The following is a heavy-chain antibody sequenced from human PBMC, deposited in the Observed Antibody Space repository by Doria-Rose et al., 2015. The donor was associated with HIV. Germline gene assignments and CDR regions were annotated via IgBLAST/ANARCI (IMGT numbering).Heavy chain of an antibody. CDR3: AREAGTADWFDP. J-gene: IGHJ5*02. D-gene: IGHD2-21*02. CDR2: INPRGGST. CDR1: FTNNY. Sequence: FTNNYMHWVRQAPGQGLEWMGIINPRGGSTSYAQKFQGRVTMTRDTSTSTVYMELRSLRSEDTAMYYCAREAGTADWFDPWGQGTLVIVSS. V-gene: IGHV1-46*01.